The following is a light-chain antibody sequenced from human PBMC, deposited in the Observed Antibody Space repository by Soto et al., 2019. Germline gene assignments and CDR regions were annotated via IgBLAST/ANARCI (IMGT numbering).Light chain of an antibody. Sequence: DIVMTQSPDSLAVSLGERATINCKSSQSVLYSSNNKNYLAWYQQKPGQPPKLLIYWASTRESGVPDRFSGSGSGTDFTLTISSLQAEDVAVYYCLQYYSTRTFGQGTKVEIK. CDR2: WAS. CDR1: QSVLYSSNNKNY. V-gene: IGKV4-1*01. CDR3: LQYYSTRT. J-gene: IGKJ1*01.